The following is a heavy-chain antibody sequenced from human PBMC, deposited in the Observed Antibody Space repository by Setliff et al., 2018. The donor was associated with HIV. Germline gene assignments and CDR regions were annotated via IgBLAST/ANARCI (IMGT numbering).Heavy chain of an antibody. V-gene: IGHV3-33*06. CDR3: AKELAASGLGYFDS. J-gene: IGHJ4*02. CDR1: GFIFNSYG. Sequence: PGGSLRLSCAASGFIFNSYGMHWVRHAPGKGLEWVAVIWYDGSNKYYTDSVKGRFTISRDNSKNTVYLQMNSLRAEDTAEYYCAKELAASGLGYFDSWGRGILVTAPQ. CDR2: IWYDGSNK. D-gene: IGHD3-22*01.